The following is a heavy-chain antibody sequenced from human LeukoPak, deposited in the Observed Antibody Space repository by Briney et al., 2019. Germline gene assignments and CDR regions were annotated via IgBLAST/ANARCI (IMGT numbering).Heavy chain of an antibody. V-gene: IGHV3-21*01. CDR3: AKDMALVVVTDNGMDV. D-gene: IGHD2-21*02. J-gene: IGHJ6*02. CDR2: ISSSSSYI. Sequence: GSLRLSCAASGFTFSSYAMHWIRQAPGKGLEWVSSISSSSSYIYYADSVKGRFTISRDNAKNSLYLQMNSLRAEDTAVYYCAKDMALVVVTDNGMDVWGQGTTVTVSS. CDR1: GFTFSSYA.